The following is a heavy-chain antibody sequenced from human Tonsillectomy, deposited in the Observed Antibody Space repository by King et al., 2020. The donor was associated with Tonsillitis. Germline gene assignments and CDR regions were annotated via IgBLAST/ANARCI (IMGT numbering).Heavy chain of an antibody. CDR3: AREAYDGSVYTPRFDY. D-gene: IGHD3-22*01. V-gene: IGHV3-21*01. CDR2: ISSSSSYI. Sequence: VQLVESGGGLVKPGGSLRLSCAASGFTFSSYMMNWVRQAPGKGLEWVSCISSSSSYIYYADSVKGRFTISRDNAKNSLYLQMNSLRAEETAVYYCAREAYDGSVYTPRFDYWGQGTLVTVSS. CDR1: GFTFSSYM. J-gene: IGHJ4*02.